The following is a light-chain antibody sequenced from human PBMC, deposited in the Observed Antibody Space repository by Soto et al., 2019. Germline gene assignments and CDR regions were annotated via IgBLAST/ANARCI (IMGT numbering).Light chain of an antibody. J-gene: IGLJ1*01. CDR1: SSDVGSYNL. CDR3: CSNAGTYIDV. CDR2: DVS. V-gene: IGLV2-11*01. Sequence: QSALTQPRSVSGSPGQSVTISCTGTSSDVGSYNLVSWYQHHPGKAPKVMIYDVSKRPSGVPDRFSGSKSGNTASLTISGLQAEDEAVYYCCSNAGTYIDVLGTGTKLTVL.